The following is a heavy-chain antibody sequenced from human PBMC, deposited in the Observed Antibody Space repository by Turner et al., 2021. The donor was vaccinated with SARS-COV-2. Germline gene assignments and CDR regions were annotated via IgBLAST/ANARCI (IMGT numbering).Heavy chain of an antibody. D-gene: IGHD3-9*01. CDR2: CDTEYGET. J-gene: IGHJ6*02. CDR1: GYTLTELS. V-gene: IGHV1-24*01. CDR3: ETGGWALRYLDGLYGMDA. Sequence: HVQRVQSGADVKKSGALVKVSCEVSGYTLTELSMHWVRQAPGKGPEWMGGCDTEYGETIYAQKFQSRGNKTKDTLTDTAYMEMSSVRSEYSAVYFCETGGWALRYLDGLYGMDAWGQGTTVTVSS.